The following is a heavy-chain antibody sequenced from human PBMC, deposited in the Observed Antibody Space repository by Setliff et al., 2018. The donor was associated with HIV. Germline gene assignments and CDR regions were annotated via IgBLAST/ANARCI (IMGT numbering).Heavy chain of an antibody. CDR1: GFTFDDYT. Sequence: GGSLRLSCGASGFTFDDYTMHWVRQVPGKGLEWLSLISWDGSRTFYADSVKGRFTISRDNSKNTVYLQMNSLRAEDTAEYYCAKELAASGLGYFDTWGRGILVTVSS. CDR2: ISWDGSRT. CDR3: AKELAASGLGYFDT. J-gene: IGHJ4*02. D-gene: IGHD3-22*01. V-gene: IGHV3-43*01.